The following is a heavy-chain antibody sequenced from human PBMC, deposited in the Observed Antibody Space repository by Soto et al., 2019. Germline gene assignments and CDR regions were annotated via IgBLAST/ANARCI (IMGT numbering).Heavy chain of an antibody. CDR2: ISGSGGST. CDR3: AKDRVAVAGIWFAFDV. V-gene: IGHV3-23*01. J-gene: IGHJ3*01. Sequence: GGSLRLSCAASGFTFSNYAMSWVRQAPGKGLEWVSSISGSGGSTYYADSVKGRFTISRDNSKNTLYLQMNSLRAEDTAVYYCAKDRVAVAGIWFAFDVWGQGTMVTVSS. D-gene: IGHD6-19*01. CDR1: GFTFSNYA.